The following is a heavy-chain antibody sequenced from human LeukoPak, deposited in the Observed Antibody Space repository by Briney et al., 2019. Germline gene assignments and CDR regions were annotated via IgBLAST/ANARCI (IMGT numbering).Heavy chain of an antibody. CDR1: GGSISSSSYY. D-gene: IGHD5-24*01. J-gene: IGHJ4*02. CDR3: ARQGMATIFY. CDR2: IYYSGST. Sequence: SETLSLTCTVSGGSISSSSYYWGWIRQPPGKGLEWIGSIYYSGSTYYNPSLKSRVTISVDTSKNQFSLKLSSVTAADTAVYYCARQGMATIFYWGQGTLVTVPS. V-gene: IGHV4-39*01.